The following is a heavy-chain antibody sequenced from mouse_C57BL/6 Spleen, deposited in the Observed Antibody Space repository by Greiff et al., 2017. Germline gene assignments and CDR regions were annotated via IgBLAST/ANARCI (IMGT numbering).Heavy chain of an antibody. J-gene: IGHJ4*01. D-gene: IGHD2-4*01. CDR3: AREGLHAMDY. CDR1: GYTFTSYW. CDR2: IDPSDSYT. Sequence: QVQLQQPGAELVRPGTSVKLSCKASGYTFTSYWMHWVKQRPGQGLEWIGVIDPSDSYTNYNQKFKGKATLTVDTSSSTAYMQLSSLTSEDSAVYYCAREGLHAMDYWGQGTSVTVSS. V-gene: IGHV1-59*01.